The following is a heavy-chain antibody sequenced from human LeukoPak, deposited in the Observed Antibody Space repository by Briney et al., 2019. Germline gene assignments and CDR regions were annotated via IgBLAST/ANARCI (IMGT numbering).Heavy chain of an antibody. D-gene: IGHD2-15*01. CDR3: ARGYCSGGSCYHSDY. CDR2: ISSSSSTI. J-gene: IGHJ4*02. Sequence: GGSLRLSCAASGFTFSSYSMNWVRQAPGKGLEWVSYISSSSSTIYYADSVKGRFTISRDNAKNSLYLQMNSLRAEDTAVYYCARGYCSGGSCYHSDYWGQGTLVTVSS. CDR1: GFTFSSYS. V-gene: IGHV3-48*04.